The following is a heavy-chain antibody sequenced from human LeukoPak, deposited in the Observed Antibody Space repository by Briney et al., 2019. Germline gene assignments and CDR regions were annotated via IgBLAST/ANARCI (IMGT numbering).Heavy chain of an antibody. J-gene: IGHJ6*02. V-gene: IGHV3-30*04. CDR2: ISYDGSNK. CDR3: AREMAVADYYGMDV. D-gene: IGHD4-23*01. CDR1: GFTFSSYA. Sequence: GGSLRLSCAASGFTFSSYAMRWVRQAPGKGLEWVAVISYDGSNKYYADSVKGRFTISRDNFKNTLYLQMNSLRAEDTAVYYCAREMAVADYYGMDVWGQGTTVTVSS.